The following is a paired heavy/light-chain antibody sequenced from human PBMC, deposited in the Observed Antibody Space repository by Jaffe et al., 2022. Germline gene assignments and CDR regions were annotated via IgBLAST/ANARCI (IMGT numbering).Heavy chain of an antibody. J-gene: IGHJ4*02. CDR2: IGSPGDGATT. D-gene: IGHD3-16*01. Sequence: EVEVVESGGGLVQPGRSLRLSCSTSGFTFGDYPINWVRQAPGKGLEWVAFIGSPGDGATTKYAASVKGRFTISRDDSKTIAFLQMNSLKTEDTALYYCIVRGTFWGPGTLVTVSS. CDR3: IVRGTF. CDR1: GFTFGDYP. V-gene: IGHV3-49*02.
Light chain of an antibody. Sequence: DIQMTQSPSSLSASVGDRVTITCQASQDISNYLNWYQQKPGKAPKLLIYDVSNLEAGVPSRFSGTGSGTDFTFTISSLQPEDLGTYYCQQYDDFPYTFGQGTKLEIK. CDR1: QDISNY. V-gene: IGKV1-33*01. CDR2: DVS. J-gene: IGKJ2*01. CDR3: QQYDDFPYT.